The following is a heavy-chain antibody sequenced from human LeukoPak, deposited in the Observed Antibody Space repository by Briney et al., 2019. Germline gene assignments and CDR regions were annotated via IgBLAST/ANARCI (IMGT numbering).Heavy chain of an antibody. V-gene: IGHV1-69*13. Sequence: ASVKVSCKASGGTFSSYAISWVRQAPGQGLEWMGGIIPIFGTANYAQKFQGRVTITADESTSTAYMELSSLRSEDTAVYYCARAARQLWFFDYWGQGTLVTVSS. J-gene: IGHJ4*02. D-gene: IGHD5-18*01. CDR3: ARAARQLWFFDY. CDR2: IIPIFGTA. CDR1: GGTFSSYA.